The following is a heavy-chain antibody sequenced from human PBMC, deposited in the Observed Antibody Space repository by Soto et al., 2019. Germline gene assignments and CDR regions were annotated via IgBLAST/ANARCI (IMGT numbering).Heavy chain of an antibody. CDR3: ARDPYYDSKGPIWP. Sequence: PSETLSLTCAVSGYSISSGYYWGWIRQPPGKGLEWIGSIYHSGSTHYNPSLKSRVTISVDTSKNQFSLRLSSVTAADTAVYYCARDPYYDSKGPIWPWGQGTLVTVSS. V-gene: IGHV4-38-2*02. J-gene: IGHJ5*02. D-gene: IGHD3-22*01. CDR2: IYHSGST. CDR1: GYSISSGYY.